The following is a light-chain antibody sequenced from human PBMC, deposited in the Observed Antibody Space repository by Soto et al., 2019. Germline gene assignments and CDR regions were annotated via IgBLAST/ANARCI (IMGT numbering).Light chain of an antibody. CDR3: QQSNKTPLT. CDR1: QSVSSSY. V-gene: IGKV3D-20*02. Sequence: EIVLTQSPGTLSLSPGERATLSCRASQSVSSSYLAWYQQQPGQAPRLLIYGASSLHSGVPSRFSGSGSGTDFTLTISSLQPEDFATYYCQQSNKTPLTFGGGTKVDIK. CDR2: GAS. J-gene: IGKJ4*01.